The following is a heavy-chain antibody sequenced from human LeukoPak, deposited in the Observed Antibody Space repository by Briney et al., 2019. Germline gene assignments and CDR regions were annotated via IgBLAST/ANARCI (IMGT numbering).Heavy chain of an antibody. D-gene: IGHD3-22*01. CDR3: ARDHGGYYDSSGYS. Sequence: SETLSLTCTVSGGSVSSGSYYWSWIRQPPGKGLEWIGYIYYSGSTNYNPSLKSRVTISVDTSKNQFSPKLSSVTAADTAVYYCARDHGGYYDSSGYSWGQGTLVTVSS. CDR1: GGSVSSGSYY. J-gene: IGHJ5*02. CDR2: IYYSGST. V-gene: IGHV4-61*01.